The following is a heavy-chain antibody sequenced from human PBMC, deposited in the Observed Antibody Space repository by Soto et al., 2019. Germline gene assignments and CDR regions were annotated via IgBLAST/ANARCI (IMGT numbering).Heavy chain of an antibody. J-gene: IGHJ6*02. V-gene: IGHV4-30-4*01. D-gene: IGHD3-3*01. CDR2: IYYSGST. Sequence: SETLSLTCTVSGGSISSGDYYWSWIRQPPGKGLEWIGYIYYSGSTYYNPSLKSRVTISVDTSKNQFSLKLSSVTAADTAVYYCARDQIYDFWIPRYYYYYGMDVWGQVTTVTVSS. CDR3: ARDQIYDFWIPRYYYYYGMDV. CDR1: GGSISSGDYY.